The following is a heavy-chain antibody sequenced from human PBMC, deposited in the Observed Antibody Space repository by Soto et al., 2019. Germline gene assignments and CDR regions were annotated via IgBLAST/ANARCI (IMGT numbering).Heavy chain of an antibody. D-gene: IGHD3-22*01. CDR2: IYWNDGK. CDR3: AHRSGYDSSGLWVGAFDI. CDR1: GFSLSTSGLG. V-gene: IGHV2-5*01. J-gene: IGHJ3*02. Sequence: QITLKESGPTLVKPTQTLTLTCTFSGFSLSTSGLGVGWIRQPPGKALDWLALIYWNDGKRYSPSLKSRLTITKDTTKNQVVLTMTNMDPVDTATYYCAHRSGYDSSGLWVGAFDIWGQGTMVTVSS.